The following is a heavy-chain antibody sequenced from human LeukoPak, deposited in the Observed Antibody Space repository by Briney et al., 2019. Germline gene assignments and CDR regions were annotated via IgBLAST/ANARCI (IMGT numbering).Heavy chain of an antibody. D-gene: IGHD2-2*02. CDR2: ISSSGSTI. V-gene: IGHV3-11*04. CDR1: GFTFSDYY. CDR3: ARDHHCSSTSCYTGGYFDY. Sequence: GGSLRLSCAASGFTFSDYYMSWIRQAPGKGQEWVSYISSSGSTIYYADSVKGRFTISRDNAKNSLYLQMNSLRAEDTAVYYCARDHHCSSTSCYTGGYFDYWGQGTLVTVSS. J-gene: IGHJ4*02.